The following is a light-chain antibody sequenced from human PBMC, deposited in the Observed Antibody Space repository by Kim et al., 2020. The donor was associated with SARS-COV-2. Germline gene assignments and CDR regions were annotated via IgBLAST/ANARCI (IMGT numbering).Light chain of an antibody. Sequence: GQPITISYTGTRSDVGAFNFDSWYQQYPGKAHKLVIYYVTQRPSVVSDRFSGSKSGNTASLTISGLHAEDEADYYCTSFTGSETWVFGGGTQLTVL. V-gene: IGLV2-14*03. CDR3: TSFTGSETWV. CDR2: YVT. J-gene: IGLJ3*02. CDR1: RSDVGAFNF.